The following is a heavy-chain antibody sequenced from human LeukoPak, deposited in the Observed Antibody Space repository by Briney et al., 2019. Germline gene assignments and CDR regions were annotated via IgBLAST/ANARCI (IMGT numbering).Heavy chain of an antibody. CDR2: IYYSGST. D-gene: IGHD3-16*01. CDR1: GESFRGYY. V-gene: IGHV4-39*07. J-gene: IGHJ3*02. CDR3: ARAWGRRLNGFDI. Sequence: SETLSLTCGVSGESFRGYYWSWIRQPPGKGLEWIGSIYYSGSTYYNPSLKSRVTMSLDTSKNQFSLKLSSVTAADTAVYYCARAWGRRLNGFDIWSQGTMVTVSS.